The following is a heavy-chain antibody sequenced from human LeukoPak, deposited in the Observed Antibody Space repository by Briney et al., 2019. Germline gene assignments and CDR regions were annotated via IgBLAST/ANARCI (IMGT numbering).Heavy chain of an antibody. CDR1: GGSISSYY. CDR2: IYYSGST. J-gene: IGHJ4*02. CDR3: ARMGIAPGFDY. V-gene: IGHV4-59*12. Sequence: PSETLSLTCTVSGGSISSYYWSWIRQPPGKGLEWIGYIYYSGSTNYNPSLKSRVTISVDTSKNQFSLKLSSVTAADTAVYYCARMGIAPGFDYWGQGTLVTVSS. D-gene: IGHD6-13*01.